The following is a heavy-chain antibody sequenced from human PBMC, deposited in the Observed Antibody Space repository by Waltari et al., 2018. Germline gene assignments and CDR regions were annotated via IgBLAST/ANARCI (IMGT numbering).Heavy chain of an antibody. CDR3: ARDTDPLDY. Sequence: TLSLTCTVSGGSISSSSYYWGWIRQPPGKGLEWIGSIYYSGSTYYNPSLKSRVTISVDTSKNQFSLKLSSVTAADTAVYYCARDTDPLDYWGQGTLVTVSS. CDR2: IYYSGST. D-gene: IGHD4-17*01. J-gene: IGHJ4*02. CDR1: GGSISSSSYY. V-gene: IGHV4-39*07.